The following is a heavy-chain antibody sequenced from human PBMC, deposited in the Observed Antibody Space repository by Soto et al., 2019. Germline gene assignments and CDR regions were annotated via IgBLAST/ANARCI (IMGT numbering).Heavy chain of an antibody. CDR1: GGSISSSSYY. Sequence: PSETLSLTCTVSGGSISSSSYYWGWIRQPPGKGLEWIGSIYYSGSTYYNPSLKSRVTISVDTSKNQFSLKLSSVTAADTAVYYCARNPGRVVPAAIPDYYGMDVWGQGTTVTVSS. J-gene: IGHJ6*02. CDR3: ARNPGRVVPAAIPDYYGMDV. V-gene: IGHV4-39*01. D-gene: IGHD2-2*02. CDR2: IYYSGST.